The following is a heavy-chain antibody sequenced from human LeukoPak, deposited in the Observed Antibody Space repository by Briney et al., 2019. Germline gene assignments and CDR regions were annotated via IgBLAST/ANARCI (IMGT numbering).Heavy chain of an antibody. CDR1: GYTFTNYA. D-gene: IGHD3-3*01. J-gene: IGHJ5*02. CDR3: ARDKHSFYDFWSGYSNWFDP. V-gene: IGHV1-18*04. CDR2: ISAYNGNT. Sequence: ASVKVSCKASGYTFTNYAMHWVRQAPGQRLEWMGWISAYNGNTNYAQKLQGRVTMTTDTSTSTAYMELRSLRSDDTAVYYCARDKHSFYDFWSGYSNWFDPWGQGTLVTVSS.